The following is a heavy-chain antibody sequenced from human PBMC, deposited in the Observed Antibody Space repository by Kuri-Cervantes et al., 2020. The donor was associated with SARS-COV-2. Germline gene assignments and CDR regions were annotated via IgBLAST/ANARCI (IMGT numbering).Heavy chain of an antibody. Sequence: SETLSLTCTVSGGSISSSSYYWGWIRQPPGKGLEWIGSIYYSGSTYYNSSLKSRVAISVGTSKNQFSLKLSSVTAADTAVYYCARDRWELHDYWGQGTLVTVSS. D-gene: IGHD1-26*01. J-gene: IGHJ4*02. CDR2: IYYSGST. V-gene: IGHV4-39*07. CDR3: ARDRWELHDY. CDR1: GGSISSSSYY.